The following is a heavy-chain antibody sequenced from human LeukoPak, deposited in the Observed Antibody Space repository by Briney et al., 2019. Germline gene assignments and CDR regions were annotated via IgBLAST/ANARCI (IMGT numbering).Heavy chain of an antibody. CDR3: AKDSGEAVAGPIDY. D-gene: IGHD6-19*01. J-gene: IGHJ4*02. CDR2: ICWNSGSI. Sequence: GGSLRLSCAASGFTIDDYAMHWVRQAPGKGLEWVSRICWNSGSICYADSVKGRFTISRDYAKNSLYLQMNSLRAEDTDLYYCAKDSGEAVAGPIDYWGQGTLGTVSS. CDR1: GFTIDDYA. V-gene: IGHV3-9*01.